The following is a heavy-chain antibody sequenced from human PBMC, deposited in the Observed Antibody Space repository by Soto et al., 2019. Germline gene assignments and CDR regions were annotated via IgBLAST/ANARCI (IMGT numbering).Heavy chain of an antibody. D-gene: IGHD6-6*01. CDR2: ISGSGGST. V-gene: IGHV3-23*01. CDR3: AKDLNEGSSSAGKYFDY. J-gene: IGHJ4*02. Sequence: GGSLRLSCAASGFTFSSYAMSWVRQAPGKGLEWVSAISGSGGSTYYADSVKARFTISRDNSKNTLYLQMNSLRAEDTAVYYCAKDLNEGSSSAGKYFDYWGQGTLVTVSS. CDR1: GFTFSSYA.